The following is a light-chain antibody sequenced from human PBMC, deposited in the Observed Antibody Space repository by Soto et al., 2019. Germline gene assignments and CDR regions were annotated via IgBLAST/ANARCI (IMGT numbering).Light chain of an antibody. Sequence: IGVTTSPATLSVSPGEGATLSCRASQSVSSNLAWYQQKPGQVPRLLIYGASTRANGIPARFSGSGFGTEFTLTISCLQSEDFAPYYCQQSYSYPLPFGGVAKVAIK. J-gene: IGKJ4*01. CDR1: QSVSSN. CDR3: QQSYSYPLP. CDR2: GAS. V-gene: IGKV3-15*01.